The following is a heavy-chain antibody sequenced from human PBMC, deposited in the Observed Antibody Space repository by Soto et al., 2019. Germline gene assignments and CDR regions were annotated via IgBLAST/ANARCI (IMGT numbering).Heavy chain of an antibody. CDR2: ISYDGSNK. CDR1: GFTFSSYA. Sequence: GGSLRLCCAASGFTFSSYAMHWVRQAPGKGLEWVAVISYDGSNKYYADSVKGRFTISRDNSKNTLYLQMNSLRAEDTAVYYCARDGPEYYDILTGLWDYWGQGTLVTVSS. V-gene: IGHV3-30-3*01. CDR3: ARDGPEYYDILTGLWDY. J-gene: IGHJ4*02. D-gene: IGHD3-9*01.